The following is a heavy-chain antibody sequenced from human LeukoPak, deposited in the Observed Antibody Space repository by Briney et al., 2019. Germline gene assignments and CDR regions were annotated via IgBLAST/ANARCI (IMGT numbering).Heavy chain of an antibody. CDR1: GFTFRNYG. CDR3: AKDPGASVSGFYMDV. V-gene: IGHV3-30*02. Sequence: GGSLRLSCATSGFTFRNYGMHWGRQATGKGLEWVSFIWSDGNNRFYADSVKGRFTISRDNSKKMLYLQMDTLRAEDTALYYCAKDPGASVSGFYMDVWGKGTTVIVSS. CDR2: IWSDGNNR. J-gene: IGHJ6*03. D-gene: IGHD2-8*02.